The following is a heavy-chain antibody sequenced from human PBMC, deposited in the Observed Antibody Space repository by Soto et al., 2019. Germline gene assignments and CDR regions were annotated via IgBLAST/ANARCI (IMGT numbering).Heavy chain of an antibody. V-gene: IGHV3-30-3*01. Sequence: PGGSLRLSCAASGFTFSSYALHWVRQAPGKGLEWVAVISYDGSNKYHADSVKVRFTISRDNSKNTLYLQMNSLRPEDTAVYYCARDFAAGDYSNNLRDYYYGMDVWGQGTTVTVSS. D-gene: IGHD4-4*01. CDR1: GFTFSSYA. CDR3: ARDFAAGDYSNNLRDYYYGMDV. J-gene: IGHJ6*02. CDR2: ISYDGSNK.